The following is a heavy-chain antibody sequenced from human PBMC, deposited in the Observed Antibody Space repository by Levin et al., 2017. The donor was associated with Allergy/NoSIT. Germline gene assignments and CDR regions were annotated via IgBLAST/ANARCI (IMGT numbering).Heavy chain of an antibody. J-gene: IGHJ5*02. V-gene: IGHV3-30*18. CDR3: AKGWFDP. Sequence: GESLKISCVVSGLTFTDYGFHWVRQAPGKGLEWVAIITGDGSHKYYGDSVKGRFTISRDNSKSTVYLQMNSLTPDDTALYYCAKGWFDPWGQGTLVTVSS. CDR2: ITGDGSHK. CDR1: GLTFTDYG.